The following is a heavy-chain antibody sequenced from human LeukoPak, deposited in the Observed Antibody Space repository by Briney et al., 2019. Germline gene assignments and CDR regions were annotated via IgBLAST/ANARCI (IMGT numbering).Heavy chain of an antibody. CDR1: GGSISSGGYY. J-gene: IGHJ4*02. CDR2: IYYSGST. V-gene: IGHV4-31*03. Sequence: SETLSLTCTVSGGSISSGGYYWSWIRQHPGKGLEWIGYIYYSGSTYYNPSLKSRVTISVDTSKNQFSLKLSSVTAADTAVYYCARSYYDSSGYYYPFDDWGQGTLVTVSS. D-gene: IGHD3-22*01. CDR3: ARSYYDSSGYYYPFDD.